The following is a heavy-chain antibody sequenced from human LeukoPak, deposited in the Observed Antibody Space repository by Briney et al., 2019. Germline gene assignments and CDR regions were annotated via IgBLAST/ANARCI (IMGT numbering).Heavy chain of an antibody. J-gene: IGHJ6*04. V-gene: IGHV3-7*03. CDR2: IKQDGSEK. CDR1: GFTFSSYW. D-gene: IGHD1-26*01. CDR3: ARGGAYYYYGMDA. Sequence: GGSLRLSCAASGFTFSSYWMSWVRQAPGKGLEWVANIKQDGSEKYYVDSVKGRFTISRDNAKNSLYLQMNSLRAEDTAVYYCARGGAYYYYGMDAWGKGTTVTVSS.